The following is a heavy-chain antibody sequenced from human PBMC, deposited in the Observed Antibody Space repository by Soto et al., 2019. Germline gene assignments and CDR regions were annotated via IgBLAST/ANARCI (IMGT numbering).Heavy chain of an antibody. D-gene: IGHD5-18*01. CDR1: GFTFSSYW. CDR3: ARDVQLQSFDY. Sequence: EVQLVESGGGLVQPGGSLRHSCAASGFTFSSYWMHWVRQAPGKGLVWVSRINNDGDSTSYADSVKGRFTISRDNAKNTLYLQMNSLRAEDTAVYYCARDVQLQSFDYWGQGALVTVSS. J-gene: IGHJ4*02. CDR2: INNDGDST. V-gene: IGHV3-74*01.